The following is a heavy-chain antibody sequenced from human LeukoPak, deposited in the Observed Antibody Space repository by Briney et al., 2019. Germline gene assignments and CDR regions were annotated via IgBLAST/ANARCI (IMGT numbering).Heavy chain of an antibody. CDR1: GYTFTSYG. J-gene: IGHJ5*02. V-gene: IGHV1-18*01. D-gene: IGHD6-19*01. CDR3: ARDGGSGWYFHGWFDP. Sequence: EASVKVSCKASGYTFTSYGISWVRQAPGQGLEWMGWISAYNGNTNYAQKLQGRVTMTTDTSTSTAYTELRSLRSDDTAVYYCARDGGSGWYFHGWFDPWGQGTLATVSS. CDR2: ISAYNGNT.